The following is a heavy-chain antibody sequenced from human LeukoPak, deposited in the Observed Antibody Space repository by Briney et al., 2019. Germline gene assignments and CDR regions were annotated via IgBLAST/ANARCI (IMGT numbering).Heavy chain of an antibody. V-gene: IGHV1-2*02. CDR2: INPKSDGT. Sequence: ASVKVSCKASGYIFTDYYMHWVRQAPGQGLEWMGWINPKSDGTRYAQNFQGRVTMTWDTSISTAYMELSSLRSEDTAVYYCARDSSESIAALWGQGTLVTVSS. CDR1: GYIFTDYY. CDR3: ARDSSESIAAL. J-gene: IGHJ4*02. D-gene: IGHD6-6*01.